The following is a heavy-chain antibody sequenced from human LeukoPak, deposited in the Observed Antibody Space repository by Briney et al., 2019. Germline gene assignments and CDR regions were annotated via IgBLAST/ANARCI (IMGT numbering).Heavy chain of an antibody. J-gene: IGHJ5*02. Sequence: SETLSLTCTVSGGSISSYYWSWIRQPAGKGLEWIGRIYTSGSTNYNPSLKSRVTMSVDTSKNQFSLKLSSVTAADTAVYYCARERMAAAGTLIWFDPWGQGTLVTVSS. CDR2: IYTSGST. D-gene: IGHD6-13*01. CDR1: GGSISSYY. CDR3: ARERMAAAGTLIWFDP. V-gene: IGHV4-4*07.